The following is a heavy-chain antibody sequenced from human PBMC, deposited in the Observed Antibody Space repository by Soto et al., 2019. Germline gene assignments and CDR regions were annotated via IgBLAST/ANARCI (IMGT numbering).Heavy chain of an antibody. CDR2: IYHNRNT. J-gene: IGHJ5*02. CDR1: GGSISSGCDS. Sequence: PSETLSLTCAVSGGSISSGCDSWSWFRQPPGKGLEWIGYIYHNRNTYYNPSLKSRVTISVDRSKNQFSLKLSSVTAADTAMYYCARVPSPWGRGTLVTVSS. CDR3: ARVPSP. V-gene: IGHV4-30-2*01.